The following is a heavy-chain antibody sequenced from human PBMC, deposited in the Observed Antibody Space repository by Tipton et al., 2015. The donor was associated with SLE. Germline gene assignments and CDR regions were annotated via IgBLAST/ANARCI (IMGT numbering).Heavy chain of an antibody. V-gene: IGHV4-61*02. J-gene: IGHJ6*02. CDR3: ARETEDTGWIHSRDYIYYYAMDV. CDR1: GGSLSGDTYY. CDR2: IFTSGNT. D-gene: IGHD6-19*01. Sequence: TLSLTCTVSGGSLSGDTYYWSWIRQPAGEGLEWIGRIFTSGNTNYNPSLKSRVTISVDTSKNQFSLELSSVTAADTAVYYCARETEDTGWIHSRDYIYYYAMDVWGQGTTVVISS.